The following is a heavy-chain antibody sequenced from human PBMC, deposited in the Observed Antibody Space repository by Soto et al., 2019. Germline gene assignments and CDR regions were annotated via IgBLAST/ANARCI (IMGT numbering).Heavy chain of an antibody. V-gene: IGHV4-30-4*01. D-gene: IGHD4-17*01. CDR2: IYYSGST. CDR1: GGSISSGDYY. J-gene: IGHJ4*02. CDR3: ARDNYGDYLYYFDY. Sequence: TCTVSGGSISSGDYYWSWIRQPPGKGLEWIGYIYYSGSTYYNPSLKSRVTISVDTSKNQFSLKLSSVTAADTAVYYCARDNYGDYLYYFDYWGQGTLVTVSS.